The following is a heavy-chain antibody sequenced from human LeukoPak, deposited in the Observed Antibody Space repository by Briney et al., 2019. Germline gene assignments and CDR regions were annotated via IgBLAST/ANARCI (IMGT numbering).Heavy chain of an antibody. Sequence: SETLSLTCTVSGGSISSSSYYWGWIRQPPGKGLEWIGSIYHSGSTYYNPSLKSRVTISVDTSKNQFSLKLSSVTAADTAVYYCARGKSSPLWFDPWGQGTLATVSS. V-gene: IGHV4-39*07. CDR3: ARGKSSPLWFDP. CDR1: GGSISSSSYY. D-gene: IGHD6-19*01. CDR2: IYHSGST. J-gene: IGHJ5*02.